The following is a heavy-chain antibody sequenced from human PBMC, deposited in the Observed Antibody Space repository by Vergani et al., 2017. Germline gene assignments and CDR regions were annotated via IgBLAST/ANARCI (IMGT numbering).Heavy chain of an antibody. CDR1: GFTVSSNY. CDR3: ARETSYYFDY. J-gene: IGHJ4*02. D-gene: IGHD2-2*01. V-gene: IGHV3-30*03. Sequence: VQLVESGGGLIQPGGSLRLSCAASGFTVSSNYMSWVRQAPGKGLEWVAVISYDVSNQYYADSVKGRFTISRDDSKNTLYLQMNSLRAEDTAVYYCARETSYYFDYWGQGTLVTVSS. CDR2: ISYDVSNQ.